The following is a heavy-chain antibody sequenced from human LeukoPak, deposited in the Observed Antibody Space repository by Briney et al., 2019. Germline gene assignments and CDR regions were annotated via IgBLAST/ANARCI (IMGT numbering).Heavy chain of an antibody. CDR3: TSYYDSSGYGSLIDY. D-gene: IGHD3-22*01. Sequence: GGSLRLSCAASGFTFSNAWMSWVRQAPGKGLEWVGRIKSKTDGGTTDYAAPVKGRFTISRDDSESTLYLQMNSLKTEDTAVYYCTSYYDSSGYGSLIDYWGQGTLVTVSS. CDR2: IKSKTDGGTT. CDR1: GFTFSNAW. V-gene: IGHV3-15*01. J-gene: IGHJ4*02.